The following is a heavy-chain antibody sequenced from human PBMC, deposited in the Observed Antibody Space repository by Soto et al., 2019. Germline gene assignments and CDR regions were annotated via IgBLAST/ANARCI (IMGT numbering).Heavy chain of an antibody. J-gene: IGHJ4*02. V-gene: IGHV4-59*01. CDR1: GGSISSYY. D-gene: IGHD3-9*01. Sequence: QVRLQESGPGLVKPSETLSLTCAVSGGSISSYYWSWIRHPPGRGLEWIGDIYYSGNTNYNPSLKSRVTISVDRSKSQFSLEVKSVTAADTAVYYCARALSYHDVLTGRGWVFYFDYWGQGTLVTVPS. CDR3: ARALSYHDVLTGRGWVFYFDY. CDR2: IYYSGNT.